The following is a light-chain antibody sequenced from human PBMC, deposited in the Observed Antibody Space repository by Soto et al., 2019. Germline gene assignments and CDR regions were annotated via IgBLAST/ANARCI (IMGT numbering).Light chain of an antibody. CDR3: FSYAGSATLGV. J-gene: IGLJ2*01. Sequence: QSALTQPRSVSGSPGQSVSISCTGASSDVGGYNYVSWYQHHPGKAPKLMIYDVSKRPSGVPDRLSGSKSGNTASLTISGLQAEDEADYHCFSYAGSATLGVFGGGTQLTV. V-gene: IGLV2-11*01. CDR2: DVS. CDR1: SSDVGGYNY.